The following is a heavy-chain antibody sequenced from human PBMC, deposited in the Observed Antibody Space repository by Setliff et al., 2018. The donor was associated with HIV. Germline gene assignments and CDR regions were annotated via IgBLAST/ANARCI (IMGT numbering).Heavy chain of an antibody. J-gene: IGHJ4*02. CDR2: ISSSGSTI. Sequence: GGSLRLSCAASGFIFDDYAMHWVRQVPGRGLEWVSYISSSGSTIFYADSVKGRFTISRDNSKNTLYLQMNSLRAEDTAVYYCAKIQNPQGYYYDSSGYYPHPGSPDYWGQGTLVTVSS. V-gene: IGHV3-48*01. CDR3: AKIQNPQGYYYDSSGYYPHPGSPDY. CDR1: GFIFDDYA. D-gene: IGHD3-22*01.